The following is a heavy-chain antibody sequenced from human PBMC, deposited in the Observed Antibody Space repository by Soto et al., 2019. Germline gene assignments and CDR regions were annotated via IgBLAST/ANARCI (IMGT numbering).Heavy chain of an antibody. J-gene: IGHJ5*02. CDR1: GFTFTTYW. Sequence: EEQLVESGGGLAQPGGSLRLSCVASGFTFTTYWMSWVRQAPGKGLEWVANIRQDGGAQYYVDSVKGRFTISRDNAKNSVYLQMDSPGVEGPAVYYCVRGGHGSGSYLGAAWGQGILVTVSS. CDR2: IRQDGGAQ. V-gene: IGHV3-7*03. D-gene: IGHD3-10*01. CDR3: VRGGHGSGSYLGAA.